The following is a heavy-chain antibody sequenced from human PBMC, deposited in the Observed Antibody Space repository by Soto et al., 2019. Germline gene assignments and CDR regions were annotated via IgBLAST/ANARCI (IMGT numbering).Heavy chain of an antibody. D-gene: IGHD3-10*01. V-gene: IGHV4-59*08. CDR2: IYYSGST. CDR1: GGSINSYY. CDR3: ARRYGLGFDL. Sequence: SETLSLTCTVSGGSINSYYWSWIRQPPGKGLEWIGYIYYSGSTNYNPSLKSRVTISVDTSKNQFSLKLSSVTAADTAVYYCARRYGLGFDLWGQGTLVTVSS. J-gene: IGHJ4*02.